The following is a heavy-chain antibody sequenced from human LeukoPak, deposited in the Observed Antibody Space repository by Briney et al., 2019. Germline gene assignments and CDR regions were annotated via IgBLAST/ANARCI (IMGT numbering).Heavy chain of an antibody. V-gene: IGHV1-69*13. J-gene: IGHJ6*02. CDR2: IIPIFGTA. Sequence: SVKVSCKASGYTFTSYDINWVRQAPGQGLEWMGGIIPIFGTANYAQRFQGRVTITADESTSTAYMELSSLRSEDTAVYYCARDLPAEYDILTGDGMDVWGQGTTVTVSS. CDR3: ARDLPAEYDILTGDGMDV. CDR1: GYTFTSYD. D-gene: IGHD3-9*01.